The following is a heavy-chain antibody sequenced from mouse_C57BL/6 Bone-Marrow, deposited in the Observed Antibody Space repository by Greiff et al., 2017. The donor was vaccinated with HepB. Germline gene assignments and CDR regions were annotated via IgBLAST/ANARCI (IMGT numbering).Heavy chain of an antibody. J-gene: IGHJ4*01. CDR1: GFTFSDYY. CDR2: ISNGGGST. Sequence: DVMLVESGGGLVQPGGSLKLSCAASGFTFSDYYMYWVRQTPEKRLEWVAYISNGGGSTYYPDTVKGRFTISRDNAKNTLYLQMSRLKSEDTAMYYWARHEFITTVGLAMDYWGQGTSVTVSS. V-gene: IGHV5-12*01. CDR3: ARHEFITTVGLAMDY. D-gene: IGHD1-1*01.